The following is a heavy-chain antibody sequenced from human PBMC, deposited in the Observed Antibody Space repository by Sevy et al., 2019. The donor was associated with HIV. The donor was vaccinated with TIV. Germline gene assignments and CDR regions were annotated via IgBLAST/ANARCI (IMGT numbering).Heavy chain of an antibody. Sequence: GGSLRLSCAASGFTFSSYGMHWVRQAPGKGLEWVAFIRYDGSNKYYADSVKGRFTISRDNSKNTLYLQMNSLRAEDTAVYYCAKDAQAGGALKDAFDIWGQGTMVTVSS. J-gene: IGHJ3*02. D-gene: IGHD3-16*01. V-gene: IGHV3-30*02. CDR2: IRYDGSNK. CDR1: GFTFSSYG. CDR3: AKDAQAGGALKDAFDI.